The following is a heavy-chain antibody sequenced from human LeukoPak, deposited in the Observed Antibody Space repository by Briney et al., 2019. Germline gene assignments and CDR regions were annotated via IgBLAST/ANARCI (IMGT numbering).Heavy chain of an antibody. J-gene: IGHJ4*02. CDR3: GRDPPGRE. Sequence: PGGSLRLSCVASGFPFSKEWMSWVRQAPGKGLEWVGRIKLKTDGEATDYAAPVKGRFTISRDDSQNTLYLQMNSLTTEDTAVYYCGRDPPGREWSQGTLVTVSS. V-gene: IGHV3-15*01. CDR2: IKLKTDGEAT. CDR1: GFPFSKEW.